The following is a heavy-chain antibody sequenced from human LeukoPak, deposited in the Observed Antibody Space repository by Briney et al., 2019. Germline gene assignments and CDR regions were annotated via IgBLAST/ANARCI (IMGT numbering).Heavy chain of an antibody. Sequence: PSETLSLTCTVSGGSISSSSYYWGWIRQPPGKGLEWIGSIYYSGSTYYNPPLKSRVTISVDKSKNQFSLKLTSVTAADTAVYYCARDIPGELGGNWFDPWGQGTLVSVSS. J-gene: IGHJ5*02. D-gene: IGHD3-16*01. V-gene: IGHV4-39*07. CDR1: GGSISSSSYY. CDR3: ARDIPGELGGNWFDP. CDR2: IYYSGST.